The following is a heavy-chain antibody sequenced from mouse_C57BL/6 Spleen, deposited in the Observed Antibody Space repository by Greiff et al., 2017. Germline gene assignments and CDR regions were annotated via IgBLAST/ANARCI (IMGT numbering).Heavy chain of an antibody. CDR1: GFTFSDYG. V-gene: IGHV5-17*01. Sequence: EVKLQESGGGLVKPGGSLKLSCAASGFTFSDYGMHWVRQAPEKGLEWVAYISSGSSTIYYADTVKGRFTISRDNAKNTLFLQMTSLRSEDTAMYYCARHGYLYAMDYWGQGTSVTVSS. J-gene: IGHJ4*01. D-gene: IGHD2-2*01. CDR3: ARHGYLYAMDY. CDR2: ISSGSSTI.